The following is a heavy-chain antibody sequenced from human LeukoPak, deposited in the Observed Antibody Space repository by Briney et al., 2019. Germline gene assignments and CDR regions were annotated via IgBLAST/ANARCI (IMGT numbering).Heavy chain of an antibody. J-gene: IGHJ4*02. CDR3: ARDGGRDSSTDY. V-gene: IGHV4-39*02. CDR2: IYYSGST. D-gene: IGHD6-13*01. CDR1: GGSISSSSYY. Sequence: PSETLSLTCTVSGGSISSSSYYWGWIRQSPGKGLEWIGSIYYSGSTYYNPSLKSRVTISVDTSKNQFSLKLSSVTAADTAVYYCARDGGRDSSTDYWGQGTLVTVSS.